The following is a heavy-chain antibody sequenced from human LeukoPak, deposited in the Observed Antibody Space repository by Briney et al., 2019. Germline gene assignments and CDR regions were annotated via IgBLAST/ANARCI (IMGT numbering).Heavy chain of an antibody. D-gene: IGHD6-13*01. CDR2: ISGSGGST. J-gene: IGHJ4*02. Sequence: GGSLRLSCAASGFTFSSYAMSWVRQAPGKGLEWVSAISGSGGSTYYADSVKGRFTISRDNSKNPLYPQMNSLRAEDTAVYYCAKALVRYFDYWGQGTLVTVSS. CDR3: AKALVRYFDY. CDR1: GFTFSSYA. V-gene: IGHV3-23*01.